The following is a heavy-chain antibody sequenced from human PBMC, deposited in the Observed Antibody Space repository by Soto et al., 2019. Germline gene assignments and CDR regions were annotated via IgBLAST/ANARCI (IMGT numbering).Heavy chain of an antibody. CDR1: GGSISSYY. CDR2: IYYSGST. D-gene: IGHD6-19*01. V-gene: IGHV4-59*08. Sequence: SETLSLTCTVSGGSISSYYWSWIRQPPGKGLEWIGYIYYSGSTNYNPSLKSRVTISVDTSKNQFSLKLSSVTAADTAVYYCARHVRDSSGWYSADDAFDIWGQGTMVTV. J-gene: IGHJ3*02. CDR3: ARHVRDSSGWYSADDAFDI.